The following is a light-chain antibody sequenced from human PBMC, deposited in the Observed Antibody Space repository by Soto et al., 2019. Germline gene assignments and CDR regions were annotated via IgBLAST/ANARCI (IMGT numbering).Light chain of an antibody. CDR3: QRYTSYSWT. J-gene: IGKJ1*01. V-gene: IGKV1-5*01. CDR2: DAF. Sequence: DIQMTQSPSTLSASVGDRVTITCRASQSINNWLAWYQQKPGKAPKLLIFDAFSLESGVPFRFSGSGFGTEFTLTISSLQPDDFATYYCQRYTSYSWTFGQGTKVDIK. CDR1: QSINNW.